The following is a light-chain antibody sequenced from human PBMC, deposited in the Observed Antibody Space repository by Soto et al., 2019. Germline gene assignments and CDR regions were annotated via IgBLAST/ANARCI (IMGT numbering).Light chain of an antibody. Sequence: EIVMTQSPATLSVSPGERATLSCRASQSVSSNLAWYQQKPGQAPRLLIYGASTRATGIPARFSGSGSGTEFTLPISSLQSEDFAVYYCQQYNNWPPMYTFGQGTKGDIK. CDR1: QSVSSN. V-gene: IGKV3-15*01. CDR3: QQYNNWPPMYT. J-gene: IGKJ2*01. CDR2: GAS.